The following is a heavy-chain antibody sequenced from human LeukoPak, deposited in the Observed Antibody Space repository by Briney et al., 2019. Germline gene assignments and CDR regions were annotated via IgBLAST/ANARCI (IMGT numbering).Heavy chain of an antibody. CDR1: GDSVSSQNGA. D-gene: IGHD6-19*01. CDR2: TYYRSKWYN. Sequence: SQTLSLTCVVSGDSVSSQNGAWNWIRQSPSRGLEWLGRTYYRSKWYNDYAESMEGRMTISQDTSKNQYSLHLNSVTPDDTAVYYCARDFGTTGWHTFDYWGQGTLVTVSS. J-gene: IGHJ4*02. V-gene: IGHV6-1*01. CDR3: ARDFGTTGWHTFDY.